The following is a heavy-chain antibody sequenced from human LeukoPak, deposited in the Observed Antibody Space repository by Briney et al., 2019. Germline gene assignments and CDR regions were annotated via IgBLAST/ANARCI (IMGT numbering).Heavy chain of an antibody. CDR2: ITPKSGGT. V-gene: IGHV1-2*02. J-gene: IGHJ4*02. D-gene: IGHD3-22*01. Sequence: ASVKVSCTASGYTFTGYFIHCVRQAPGQGLEWMGWITPKSGGTNYAQKFQGRVTMTRDTSISTAYMELSRLRSDDTAVYYCARIVVTGYFDYWGQGTLVTVSS. CDR1: GYTFTGYF. CDR3: ARIVVTGYFDY.